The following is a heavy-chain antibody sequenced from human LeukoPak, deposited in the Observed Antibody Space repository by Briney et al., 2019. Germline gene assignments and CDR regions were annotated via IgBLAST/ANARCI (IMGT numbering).Heavy chain of an antibody. V-gene: IGHV3-7*03. Sequence: GGSLRLSCAASGFTFSSYWMSWVRQAPGKGLKWVANIKQDGSEKYYVDSVKGRFTISRDNAKNSLYLQMNSLRAEDTAVYYCAKDRDIILTGHGMDVWGQGTTVTVSS. J-gene: IGHJ6*02. CDR2: IKQDGSEK. CDR3: AKDRDIILTGHGMDV. CDR1: GFTFSSYW. D-gene: IGHD3-9*01.